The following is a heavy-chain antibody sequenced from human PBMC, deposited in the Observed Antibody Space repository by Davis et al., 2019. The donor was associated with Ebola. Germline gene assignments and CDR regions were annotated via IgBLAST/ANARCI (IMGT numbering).Heavy chain of an antibody. CDR1: GYTFTTYY. CDR3: ARGGISMTVVPRDYYYGLDV. J-gene: IGHJ6*02. D-gene: IGHD3-22*01. Sequence: AASVKVSCKASGYTFTTYYIHWVRQAPGQGLEWMGIVNPSGGTTNYAQKLQGRVTMTTDTSTNTAYMELRSLRSDDTAVYYCARGGISMTVVPRDYYYGLDVWGQGTTVIVSS. V-gene: IGHV1-46*01. CDR2: VNPSGGTT.